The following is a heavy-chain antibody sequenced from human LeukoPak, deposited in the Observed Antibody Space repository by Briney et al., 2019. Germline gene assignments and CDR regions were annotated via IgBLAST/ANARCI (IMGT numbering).Heavy chain of an antibody. Sequence: GGSQRLSCAASGFTFSSYAMHWVRQAPGKGLEWVAFIRYDGSKKYYADSVKGRFTISRDNSKNTLYLQMNSLRAEDTAAYYCARVYTYGSPTSYLDYRGQGTVVTVSS. CDR1: GFTFSSYA. D-gene: IGHD5-18*01. CDR2: IRYDGSKK. CDR3: ARVYTYGSPTSYLDY. V-gene: IGHV3-30*02. J-gene: IGHJ4*02.